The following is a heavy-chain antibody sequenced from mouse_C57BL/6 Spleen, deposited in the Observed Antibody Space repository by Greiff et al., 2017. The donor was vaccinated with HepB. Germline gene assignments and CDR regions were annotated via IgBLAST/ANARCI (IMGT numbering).Heavy chain of an antibody. J-gene: IGHJ3*01. D-gene: IGHD2-4*01. CDR3: ARQNDYAWFAY. CDR2: ISNLAYSI. CDR1: GFTFSDYG. Sequence: EVQVVESGGGLVQPGGSLKLSCAASGFTFSDYGMAWVRQAPRKGPEWVAFISNLAYSIYYADTVTGRFTISRENAKNTLYLEMSSLRSEDTAMYYCARQNDYAWFAYWGQGTLVTVSA. V-gene: IGHV5-15*01.